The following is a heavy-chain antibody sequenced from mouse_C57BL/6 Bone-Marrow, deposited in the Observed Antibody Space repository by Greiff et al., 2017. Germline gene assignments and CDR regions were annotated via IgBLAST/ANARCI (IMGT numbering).Heavy chain of an antibody. V-gene: IGHV1-61*01. Sequence: VQLQQPGAELVRPGSSVKLSCKASGYTFTSYWMDWVKQRPGQGLEWIGTIYPSDSETHYNQKFKDKATLTVDKSSSTAYMQLSSLTSEDSAVYYCASTVLSHYYAMDYWGQGTSVTVSS. CDR2: IYPSDSET. J-gene: IGHJ4*01. CDR1: GYTFTSYW. CDR3: ASTVLSHYYAMDY.